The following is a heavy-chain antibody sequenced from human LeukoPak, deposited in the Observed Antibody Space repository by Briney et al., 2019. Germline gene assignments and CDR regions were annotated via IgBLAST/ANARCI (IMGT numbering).Heavy chain of an antibody. CDR1: GVSFSRYY. V-gene: IGHV4-34*01. CDR2: IDHRGDT. Sequence: PSQTLSLTCAVYGVSFSRYYWSWIRQSPGKGLEWIAGIDHRGDTNYNPSVKSRVTISVDTSKNQFSLKVRSLSAADTAVYYCARGATISETGYFDFWGQGTLVTVSS. CDR3: ARGATISETGYFDF. J-gene: IGHJ4*03. D-gene: IGHD5-24*01.